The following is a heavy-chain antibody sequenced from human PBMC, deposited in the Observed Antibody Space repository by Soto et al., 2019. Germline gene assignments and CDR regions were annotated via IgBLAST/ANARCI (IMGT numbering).Heavy chain of an antibody. D-gene: IGHD6-13*01. Sequence: GGSLRLSCAASGFTVSSNYMSWVRQAPGKGLEWVSVIYSGGSTYYADSVKGRFTISRDNSKNTLFLQMNSLRADDTAIYYCAKDGTSYSSSWYFDYWGQGTLVTVSS. CDR1: GFTVSSNY. V-gene: IGHV3-66*02. CDR2: IYSGGST. CDR3: AKDGTSYSSSWYFDY. J-gene: IGHJ4*02.